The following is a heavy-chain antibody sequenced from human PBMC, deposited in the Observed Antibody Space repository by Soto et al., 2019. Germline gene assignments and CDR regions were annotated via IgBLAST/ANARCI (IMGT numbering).Heavy chain of an antibody. CDR1: GYNFTTFW. J-gene: IGHJ4*02. CDR2: IYPGDSET. CDR3: GRLGFQGAIYFVY. V-gene: IGHV5-51*01. Sequence: GESLKISVKGSGYNFTTFWIGWVRQMPGKGLEWMGIIYPGDSETKYSPDFEGQVTISADRSTTAAYLQWRSLRASDNAMYYCGRLGFQGAIYFVYWGLGTLVTVSS.